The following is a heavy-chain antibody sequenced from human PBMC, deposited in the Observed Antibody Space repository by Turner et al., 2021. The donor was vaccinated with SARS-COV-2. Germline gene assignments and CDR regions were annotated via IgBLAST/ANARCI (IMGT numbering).Heavy chain of an antibody. Sequence: QVQLVQSGAEVTKPGASVKVSCKASGYTFTSYYMHWVRQAPGQGLEWMGIINPSGDSTSYAQKFQGRVTITADESTSTAYMELSSLRSEDTAVYYCESLSHYDSSGYYSDYWGQGTLVTVSS. CDR3: ESLSHYDSSGYYSDY. D-gene: IGHD3-22*01. V-gene: IGHV1-46*01. CDR1: GYTFTSYY. J-gene: IGHJ4*02. CDR2: INPSGDST.